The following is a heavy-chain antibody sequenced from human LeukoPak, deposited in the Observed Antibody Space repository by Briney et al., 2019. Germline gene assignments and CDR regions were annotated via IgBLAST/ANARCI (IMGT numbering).Heavy chain of an antibody. CDR1: GGSISGYY. V-gene: IGHV4-59*08. CDR3: ARGVVSGSYSYNWFDP. J-gene: IGHJ5*02. CDR2: IYYSGST. D-gene: IGHD1-26*01. Sequence: SETLSLTCSVSGGSISGYYWSWIRQPPGKGLELIGCIYYSGSTNYNPSLKSRVTISVDTSKNQFSLKLSSVTAADTAVYYCARGVVSGSYSYNWFDPWGQGTLVTVSS.